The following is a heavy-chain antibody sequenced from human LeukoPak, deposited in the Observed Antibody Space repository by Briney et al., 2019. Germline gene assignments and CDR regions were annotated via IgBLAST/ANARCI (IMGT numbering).Heavy chain of an antibody. D-gene: IGHD3-10*01. Sequence: GGSLRLSCAASGFTFSSYSMNWVRQAPGKGLEWVSSISSSSSNIYYADSVKGRFTISRDNAKNSLYLQMNSLRVEDTAVYYCAVDSGRYSPYYFDYWGQGTLVSVSS. CDR1: GFTFSSYS. V-gene: IGHV3-21*01. CDR2: ISSSSSNI. CDR3: AVDSGRYSPYYFDY. J-gene: IGHJ4*02.